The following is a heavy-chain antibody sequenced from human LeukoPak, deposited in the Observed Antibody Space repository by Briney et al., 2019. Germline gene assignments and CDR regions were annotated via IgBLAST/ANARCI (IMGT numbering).Heavy chain of an antibody. J-gene: IGHJ6*02. CDR3: ARWATYSYGYYYNYGMDV. CDR1: GFTFSTYT. Sequence: GGSLRLSCAASGFTFSTYTMRWVRQAPGEGLEWVSSISTGISYIYYADSVKGRFNISRDNAKKSLYLQMNSLRAEDTAVYYCARWATYSYGYYYNYGMDVWGQGTTVTVSS. D-gene: IGHD5-18*01. CDR2: ISTGISYI. V-gene: IGHV3-21*01.